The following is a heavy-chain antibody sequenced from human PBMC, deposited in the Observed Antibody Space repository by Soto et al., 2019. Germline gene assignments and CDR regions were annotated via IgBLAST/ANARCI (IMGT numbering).Heavy chain of an antibody. V-gene: IGHV1-69*13. CDR1: GGTFSSYA. Sequence: SVKVSCKASGGTFSSYAISWVRQAPGQGLEWMGGIIPIFGTANYAQKFQGRVTITADESTSTAYMELSSLRSEDTAVYYCARDTDSSGYYPRGFDQWGQGTMVTVSS. CDR3: ARDTDSSGYYPRGFDQ. J-gene: IGHJ5*02. CDR2: IIPIFGTA. D-gene: IGHD3-22*01.